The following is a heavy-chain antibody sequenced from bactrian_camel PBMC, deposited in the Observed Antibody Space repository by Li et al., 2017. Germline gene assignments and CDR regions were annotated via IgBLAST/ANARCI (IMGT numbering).Heavy chain of an antibody. D-gene: IGHD3*01. V-gene: IGHV3S40*01. J-gene: IGHJ4*01. CDR2: IATGSGNT. Sequence: VQLVESGGGLVQPGGSLTISCAASGFAFGSLDMSWVRLAPGKEREGVARIATGSGNTYYAVSVKGRFTIRRDNGQTTVYLQMTSLEPGDSGMYYCSLDSFSLECYSGPTQGTQVTVSS. CDR1: GFAFGSLD.